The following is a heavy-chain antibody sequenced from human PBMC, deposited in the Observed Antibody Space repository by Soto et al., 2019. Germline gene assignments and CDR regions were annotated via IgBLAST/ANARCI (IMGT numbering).Heavy chain of an antibody. CDR3: ARASRSGNYYELRY. J-gene: IGHJ4*02. Sequence: QLQLVQSGAEVKKPGASVKVSCKTSGYTFTTYGINWVRQAPGQGLEWMGWINTYSGYTNYAQKFQGRVTMTTDTTTSTTYMELRSLRSDDTAVYYCARASRSGNYYELRYWGQGTLVTVSS. CDR2: INTYSGYT. D-gene: IGHD3-10*01. V-gene: IGHV1-18*01. CDR1: GYTFTTYG.